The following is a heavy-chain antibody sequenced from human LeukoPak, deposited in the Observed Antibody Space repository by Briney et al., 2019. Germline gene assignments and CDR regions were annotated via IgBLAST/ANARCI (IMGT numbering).Heavy chain of an antibody. V-gene: IGHV4-34*01. CDR3: ARSYGYSYSSYFDY. D-gene: IGHD5-18*01. Sequence: PSETLSLTCAVYGGSFSGYYWSWIRQPPGKGLEWIGEINHSGSTNYNPSLKSRVTISVDTSRNQFSLKLSSVTAADTAVYYCARSYGYSYSSYFDYWGQGTLVTVSS. CDR1: GGSFSGYY. CDR2: INHSGST. J-gene: IGHJ4*02.